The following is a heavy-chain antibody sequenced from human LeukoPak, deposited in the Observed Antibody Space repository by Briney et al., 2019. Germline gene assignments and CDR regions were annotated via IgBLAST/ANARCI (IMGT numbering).Heavy chain of an antibody. D-gene: IGHD1-26*01. V-gene: IGHV3-74*01. J-gene: IGHJ4*02. CDR1: GLTFSSNW. Sequence: GGSLRLSCAASGLTFSSNWMHWVRQAPGKGLVWVSRINEDGSTTNYADSVKGRSTIFRDNAKNTLYLQMNSLRAEDTAVYYCVRDLGGRSGHWGQGTLVTASS. CDR3: VRDLGGRSGH. CDR2: INEDGSTT.